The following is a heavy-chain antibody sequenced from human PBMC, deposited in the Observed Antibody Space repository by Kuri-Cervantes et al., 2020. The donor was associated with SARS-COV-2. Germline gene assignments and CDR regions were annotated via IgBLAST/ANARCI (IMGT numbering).Heavy chain of an antibody. V-gene: IGHV3-23*01. J-gene: IGHJ4*02. D-gene: IGHD2-2*02. CDR3: AAYTPRGDY. CDR2: ITTGGDTP. Sequence: GESLKISCEASGFSFRHYPMMWVRQPPGKGLEWVSGITTGGDTPFYAGSVRGRFTISRDNSKDTVYLQMNTLRADDTGMYYCAAYTPRGDYWGQGTLVTVSS. CDR1: GFSFRHYP.